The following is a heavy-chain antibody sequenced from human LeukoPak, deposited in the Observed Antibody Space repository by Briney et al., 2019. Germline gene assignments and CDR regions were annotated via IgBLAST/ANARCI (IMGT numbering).Heavy chain of an antibody. V-gene: IGHV4-4*07. Sequence: PSETLSLTCTVSGGSISSYYWSWIRQPAGKGLEWIGRIYTSGSTNYNPSLKSRVTISVDTSKNQFSLKLSSVTAADTAVYYCARGITIFGGWYFDYWGQGTLVTVSS. CDR2: IYTSGST. J-gene: IGHJ4*02. D-gene: IGHD3-3*01. CDR3: ARGITIFGGWYFDY. CDR1: GGSISSYY.